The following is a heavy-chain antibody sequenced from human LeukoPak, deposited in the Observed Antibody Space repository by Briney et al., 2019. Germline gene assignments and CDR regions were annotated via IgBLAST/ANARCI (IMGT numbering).Heavy chain of an antibody. V-gene: IGHV4-4*07. D-gene: IGHD3-22*01. CDR2: IYTSGST. CDR1: GGSISSYY. Sequence: PAETLSLTGTVSGGSISSYYWSWIRQRAGKGLEWIGRIYTSGSTNYNPSLKSRVTMSVDTSKNQFSLKLSSVTAADTAVYYCARVKRDSSGYYPFDYWGQGTLVTVSS. J-gene: IGHJ4*02. CDR3: ARVKRDSSGYYPFDY.